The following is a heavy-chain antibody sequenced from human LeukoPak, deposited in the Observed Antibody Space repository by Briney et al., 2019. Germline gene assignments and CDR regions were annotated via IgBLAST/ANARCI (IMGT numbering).Heavy chain of an antibody. J-gene: IGHJ3*02. CDR1: GYTLTGYY. V-gene: IGHV1-2*02. D-gene: IGHD3/OR15-3a*01. CDR2: INPNSGGT. CDR3: ARDFLWTGSDDAFDI. Sequence: ASVKVSCKASGYTLTGYYMHWVRQAPGQGLEWMGWINPNSGGTNYAQKFQGRVTMTRDTSISTAYMELSRLRSDDTAVYYCARDFLWTGSDDAFDIWGQGTMVTVSS.